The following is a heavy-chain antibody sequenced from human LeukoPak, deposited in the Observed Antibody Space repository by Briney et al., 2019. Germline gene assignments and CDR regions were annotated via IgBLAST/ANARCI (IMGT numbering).Heavy chain of an antibody. Sequence: SETLSLTCTVPGGSISSSSYYWGWIRQPPAKGLEWIGSIYYSGSTYYNPSLKSRVTISVDTSKSQFSLKLSSVTAADTAVYYCARQGIAVAGNDYWGQGTLVTVSS. CDR3: ARQGIAVAGNDY. J-gene: IGHJ4*02. CDR1: GGSISSSSYY. D-gene: IGHD6-19*01. V-gene: IGHV4-39*01. CDR2: IYYSGST.